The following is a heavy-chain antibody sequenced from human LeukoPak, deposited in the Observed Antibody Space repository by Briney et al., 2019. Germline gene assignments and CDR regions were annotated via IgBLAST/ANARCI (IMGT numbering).Heavy chain of an antibody. Sequence: GSLRLSCAASGFTFSSYAMSWVRQAPGKGLEWVSAISGSGGSTYYADSVKGRFTISRDNSKNTLYLQMNSLRAEDTAVYYCAKKGNYYDSSGHSKYNWFDPWGQGTLVTVSS. J-gene: IGHJ5*02. CDR1: GFTFSSYA. V-gene: IGHV3-23*01. CDR3: AKKGNYYDSSGHSKYNWFDP. CDR2: ISGSGGST. D-gene: IGHD3-22*01.